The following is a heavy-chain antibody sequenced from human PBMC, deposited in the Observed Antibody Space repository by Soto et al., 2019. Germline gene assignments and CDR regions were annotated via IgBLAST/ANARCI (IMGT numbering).Heavy chain of an antibody. CDR2: IIPIFGTA. D-gene: IGHD3-3*01. V-gene: IGHV1-69*01. CDR3: ARDSRFLDIENNWFDP. J-gene: IGHJ5*02. Sequence: NLSCKASGGTFSSYAISWVRQAPGQGLEWMGGIIPIFGTANYAQKFQGRVTITADESTSTAYMELSSLRSEDTAVYYCARDSRFLDIENNWFDPWGQGTLVTVSS. CDR1: GGTFSSYA.